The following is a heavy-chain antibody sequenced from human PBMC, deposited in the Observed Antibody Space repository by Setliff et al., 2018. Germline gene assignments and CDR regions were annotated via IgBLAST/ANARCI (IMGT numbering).Heavy chain of an antibody. V-gene: IGHV1-8*02. D-gene: IGHD4-17*01. Sequence: ASVKVSCKASGYTFTSYDINWVRQATGQGLEWMGWMNPNSGNTGYAQKFQGRVTMTRNTSISTAYMELSSLRSEDTAVYYCARGWAVTTGDAFDIWGQGTRVTVSS. J-gene: IGHJ3*02. CDR2: MNPNSGNT. CDR3: ARGWAVTTGDAFDI. CDR1: GYTFTSYD.